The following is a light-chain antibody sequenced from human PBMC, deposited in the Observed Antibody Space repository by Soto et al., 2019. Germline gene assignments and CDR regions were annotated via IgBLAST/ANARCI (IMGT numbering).Light chain of an antibody. V-gene: IGLV2-14*01. J-gene: IGLJ3*02. CDR1: SSDVGGYNY. CDR3: SSFRSGSTWV. Sequence: QSALTQPASVSGSPGQSITISCTGTSSDVGGYNYVSWYQQHPGKAPKLMIYEVSNRPSGVSNRFSGSKSGNTASLTISGLQAEGEADYYCSSFRSGSTWVFGGGTKLTVL. CDR2: EVS.